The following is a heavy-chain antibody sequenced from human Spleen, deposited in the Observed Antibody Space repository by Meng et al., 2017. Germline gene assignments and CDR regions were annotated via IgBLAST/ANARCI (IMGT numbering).Heavy chain of an antibody. D-gene: IGHD6-13*01. CDR3: ARDEDISAAGKLFGDY. CDR2: INPKSGDT. V-gene: IGHV1-2*06. Sequence: GELGQSGADMKKPGASGKVSCKASGSTFTDYYIHWVRQAPGQGLEWMGRINPKSGDTHYAQRFQGRVTMTGDTSISTAYMELSGLRSDDTAMYYCARDEDISAAGKLFGDYWGQGTLVTVSS. J-gene: IGHJ4*02. CDR1: GSTFTDYY.